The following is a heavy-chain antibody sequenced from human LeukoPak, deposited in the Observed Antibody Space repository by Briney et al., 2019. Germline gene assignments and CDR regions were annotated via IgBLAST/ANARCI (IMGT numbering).Heavy chain of an antibody. D-gene: IGHD1-26*01. Sequence: SETLSLTCTVSGGPISSGSHYWSWIRQPTGKGQEWIGRIYTSGSTNYNPSLKSRVTISVDTSKNQFSLKLSSVTAADTAVYYCARLGHGEGATIRGFDYWGQGTLVTVSS. CDR3: ARLGHGEGATIRGFDY. J-gene: IGHJ4*02. CDR1: GGPISSGSHY. CDR2: IYTSGST. V-gene: IGHV4-61*02.